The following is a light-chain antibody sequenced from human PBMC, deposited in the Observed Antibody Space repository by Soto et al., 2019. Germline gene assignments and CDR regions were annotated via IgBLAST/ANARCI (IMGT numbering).Light chain of an antibody. CDR2: EGS. CDR1: SSAVGSYNL. Sequence: QSALTQPASVSGSPGQSITISCTGTSSAVGSYNLVSWYQQHPGKAPKLMIYEGSKRPSGVSNRFSGSKSGNTASLTISGLQPEDEADYYCCSYAGTPYVFGTGTKVTV. J-gene: IGLJ1*01. CDR3: CSYAGTPYV. V-gene: IGLV2-23*01.